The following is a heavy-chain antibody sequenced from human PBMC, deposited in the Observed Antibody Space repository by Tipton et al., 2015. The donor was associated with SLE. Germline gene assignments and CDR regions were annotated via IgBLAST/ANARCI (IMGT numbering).Heavy chain of an antibody. CDR1: GGSISRYY. D-gene: IGHD3-16*01. CDR3: ARMTTIGGGRGFDP. Sequence: TLSLTCTVSGGSISRYYWSWIRQPPGKGLEWIGYIYYSGGSNYNPSLKSRVTISIDTSKSQFSLKLNSVTAADTALYYCARMTTIGGGRGFDPWGQGTLVTVSS. CDR2: IYYSGGS. J-gene: IGHJ5*02. V-gene: IGHV4-59*01.